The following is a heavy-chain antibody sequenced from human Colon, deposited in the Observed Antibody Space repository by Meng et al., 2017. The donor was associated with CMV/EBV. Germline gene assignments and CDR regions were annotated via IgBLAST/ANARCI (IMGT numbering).Heavy chain of an antibody. V-gene: IGHV3-23*01. J-gene: IGHJ5*02. Sequence: GGSLRLSCAASGFTFSKYAMSWVRQAPGKGLEWVSSISGSGGSTYYADSVKGRFTLSRDNSKNTLFLQMTTLRAEDTAVYYCARGVGTTKNIWFDPWGQGTLVTVSS. CDR2: ISGSGGST. D-gene: IGHD1-26*01. CDR3: ARGVGTTKNIWFDP. CDR1: GFTFSKYA.